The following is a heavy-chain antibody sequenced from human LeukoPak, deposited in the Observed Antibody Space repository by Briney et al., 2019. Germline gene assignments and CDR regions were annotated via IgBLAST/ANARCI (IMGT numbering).Heavy chain of an antibody. V-gene: IGHV3-23*01. D-gene: IGHD3-10*01. CDR1: GFTFSSHA. Sequence: GGSLRLSCAASGFTFSSHAMSWVRQAPGKGLEWVSAISGSGGSTYYADSVKGRFTISRDNSKNTLYLQMNSLRAEDTAVYYCAKAANYYYGSGSYFHFDYWGQGTLVTVSS. CDR3: AKAANYYYGSGSYFHFDY. J-gene: IGHJ4*02. CDR2: ISGSGGST.